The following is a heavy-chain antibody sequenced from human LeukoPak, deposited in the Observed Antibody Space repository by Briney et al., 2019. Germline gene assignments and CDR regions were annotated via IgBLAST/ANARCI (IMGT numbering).Heavy chain of an antibody. V-gene: IGHV3-48*03. D-gene: IGHD2-2*01. CDR3: ARDRDCSGSSCYQPDYFDY. J-gene: IGHJ4*02. Sequence: PGGSLTLSCAASGFTFSNFEMNWVRQAPGKGLEWVSYINTGGNTLYYADSVRRRFSISRDNAKNSLYLQMNNLAAEDTAVYYCARDRDCSGSSCYQPDYFDYWGQGTLVAVSS. CDR2: INTGGNTL. CDR1: GFTFSNFE.